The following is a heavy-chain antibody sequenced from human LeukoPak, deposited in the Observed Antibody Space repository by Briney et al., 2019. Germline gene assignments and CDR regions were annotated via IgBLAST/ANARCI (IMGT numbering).Heavy chain of an antibody. V-gene: IGHV1-8*01. CDR1: GYTFTSYD. Sequence: ASVKVSCKASGYTFTSYDINWVRQATGQGLEWMGWMNPNSGNTGYAQKFQGRVTMTRNTSISTAYMELSSLRSEDTAVYYCATSYDYGEYDDYWGQGTLVNVSS. J-gene: IGHJ4*02. D-gene: IGHD4-17*01. CDR3: ATSYDYGEYDDY. CDR2: MNPNSGNT.